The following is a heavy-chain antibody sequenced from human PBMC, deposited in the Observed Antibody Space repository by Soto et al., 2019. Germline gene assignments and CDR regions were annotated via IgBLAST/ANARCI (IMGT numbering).Heavy chain of an antibody. CDR1: GGTFSSYA. D-gene: IGHD2-15*01. Sequence: QVQLVQSGAEVKKPGSSVKVSCKASGGTFSSYAISWVRQAPGQGLEWMGGIITIFGTANYSQKFQGRVTITANESTSTAYMELSSLRSDDTAVYYCARVVTVVKSFHYWYFDLWGRGTLVTVSS. CDR3: ARVVTVVKSFHYWYFDL. J-gene: IGHJ2*01. V-gene: IGHV1-69*12. CDR2: IITIFGTA.